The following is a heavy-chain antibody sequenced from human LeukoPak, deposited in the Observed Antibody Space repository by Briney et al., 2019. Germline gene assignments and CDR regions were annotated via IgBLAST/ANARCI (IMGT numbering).Heavy chain of an antibody. CDR2: ISYDGSNK. CDR1: GFTFSSYG. Sequence: PGGSLRLSCAASGFTFSSYGMHWVRQAPGKGLEWVAVISYDGSNKYYADSVKGRFTISRDNSKNTLYLQMNSLRAEDTAVYYCAKAQGSSTSPDAFDIWGQGTMVTVSS. J-gene: IGHJ3*02. D-gene: IGHD2-2*01. CDR3: AKAQGSSTSPDAFDI. V-gene: IGHV3-30*18.